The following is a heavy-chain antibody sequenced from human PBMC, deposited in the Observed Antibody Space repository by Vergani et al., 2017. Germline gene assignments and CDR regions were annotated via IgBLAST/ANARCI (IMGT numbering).Heavy chain of an antibody. CDR2: ISWNSGSI. V-gene: IGHV3-9*01. J-gene: IGHJ4*02. D-gene: IGHD6-19*01. Sequence: EVQLVESGGGLVQPGRSLRLSCAASGFTFDDYAMHWVRQAPGKGLEWVSGISWNSGSIGYADSVKGRFTISRDNAKNSRYLQMNSLRAEDTALYYCAKDKIAVAGTRGGFFDYWGQGTLVTVSS. CDR1: GFTFDDYA. CDR3: AKDKIAVAGTRGGFFDY.